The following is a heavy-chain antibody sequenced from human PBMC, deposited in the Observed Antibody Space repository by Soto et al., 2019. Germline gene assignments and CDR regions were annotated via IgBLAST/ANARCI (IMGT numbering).Heavy chain of an antibody. CDR3: AKVDLDFGITVTHDY. CDR2: ISGSGGST. D-gene: IGHD4-17*01. J-gene: IGHJ4*02. Sequence: PGGSLRLSCAASGFTFSSYAMSWVRQAPGKGLELVSAISGSGGSTYYADSVKGRFTISRDNSKNTLYLQMNSLRAEDTAVYYCAKVDLDFGITVTHDYWGQGTLVTVSS. CDR1: GFTFSSYA. V-gene: IGHV3-23*01.